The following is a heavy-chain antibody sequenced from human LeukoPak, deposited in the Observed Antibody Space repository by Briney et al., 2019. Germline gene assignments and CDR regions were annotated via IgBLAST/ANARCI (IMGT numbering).Heavy chain of an antibody. J-gene: IGHJ4*02. CDR1: GFTFNRNG. D-gene: IGHD6-19*01. Sequence: SGGSLRLSCAASGFTFNRNGVSWVRQAPGKGLEWVSTIGGSGDKTFYADSVKGRFTISRDNSKNMVHLQMNSLTGEDTALYYCVRRGDASSGWGDHDFWGQGALVTVSS. CDR2: IGGSGDKT. CDR3: VRRGDASSGWGDHDF. V-gene: IGHV3-23*01.